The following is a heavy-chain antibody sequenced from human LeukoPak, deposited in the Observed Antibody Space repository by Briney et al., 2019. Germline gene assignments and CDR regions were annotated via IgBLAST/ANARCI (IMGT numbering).Heavy chain of an antibody. CDR2: INTNTGNP. CDR3: ARPLGPRLPYGMDV. Sequence: APVKVSCKASGYTFTSYAMNWVRQAPGQGLEWMGWINTNTGNPTYAQGFTGRFVFSLDTSLSTAYLQISSLRAEDTAVYYCARPLGPRLPYGMDVWGQGATVTVSS. J-gene: IGHJ6*02. CDR1: GYTFTSYA. D-gene: IGHD2-15*01. V-gene: IGHV7-4-1*02.